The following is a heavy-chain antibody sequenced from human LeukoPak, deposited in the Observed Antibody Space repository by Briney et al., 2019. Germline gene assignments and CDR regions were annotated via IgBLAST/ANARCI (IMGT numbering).Heavy chain of an antibody. J-gene: IGHJ3*02. CDR2: INPSGGST. Sequence: ASVKISCKASGYTFTGYYMHRVRQAPGQGLEWMGIINPSGGSTSYAQKFQGRVTMTRDMSTSTVYMELSSLRAEDTAVYYCARVRTYYYDSSRDAFDIWGQGTMVTVSS. CDR3: ARVRTYYYDSSRDAFDI. D-gene: IGHD3-22*01. V-gene: IGHV1-46*01. CDR1: GYTFTGYY.